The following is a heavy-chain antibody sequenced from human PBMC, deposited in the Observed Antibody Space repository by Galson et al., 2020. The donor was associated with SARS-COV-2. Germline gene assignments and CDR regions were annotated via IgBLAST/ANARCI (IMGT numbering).Heavy chain of an antibody. CDR2: IYYRGST. Sequence: SETLSLTCTVSGVSISSGGYYWSWIRQHPGKVLEWIGYIYYRGSTYYNPALKSLVTRSVDTSKNQFSLQLSSVTAADTAVYYCARLPGYCRSTSCYSWIDAWGQGTMVTVSS. CDR3: ARLPGYCRSTSCYSWIDA. V-gene: IGHV4-31*01. D-gene: IGHD2-2*02. CDR1: GVSISSGGYY. J-gene: IGHJ5*02.